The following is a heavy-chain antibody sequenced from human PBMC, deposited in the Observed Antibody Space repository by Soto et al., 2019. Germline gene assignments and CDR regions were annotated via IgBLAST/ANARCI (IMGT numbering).Heavy chain of an antibody. CDR2: ISYDGRNK. CDR3: ARNAVPAATSDHHNYGLDV. CDR1: GFTFSSYA. V-gene: IGHV3-30*04. J-gene: IGHJ6*02. D-gene: IGHD2-2*01. Sequence: GGSLRLSCAASGFTFSSYAMHWVRQAPGKGLEWVAVISYDGRNKHYADSVKGRFIISRDIPKNTLHLQMNSLRAEDTAVYYCARNAVPAATSDHHNYGLDVWGQGTTVTVSS.